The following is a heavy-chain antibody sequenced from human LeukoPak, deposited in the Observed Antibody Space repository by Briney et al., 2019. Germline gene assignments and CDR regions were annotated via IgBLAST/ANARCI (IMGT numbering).Heavy chain of an antibody. Sequence: GGSLRLSCAASGFTVSSKYMSWVRQAPGKGLEWVSSISSSSSYIYYADSVKGRFTISRDNAKNSLYLQMNSLRAEDTAVYYCARGTTIGIQLWFDYFDYWGQGTLVTVSS. V-gene: IGHV3-21*01. CDR1: GFTVSSKY. CDR2: ISSSSSYI. D-gene: IGHD5-18*01. CDR3: ARGTTIGIQLWFDYFDY. J-gene: IGHJ4*02.